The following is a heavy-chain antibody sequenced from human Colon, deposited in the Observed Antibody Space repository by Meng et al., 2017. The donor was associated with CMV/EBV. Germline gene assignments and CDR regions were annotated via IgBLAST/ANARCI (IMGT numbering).Heavy chain of an antibody. J-gene: IGHJ6*02. CDR3: AKGGGSVMDV. Sequence: GESLKISCATSGFIFSNYWMHCVRQAPGKGLVWVSRIKNDGSTTNYADSVRGRFTISRDNTKNTLYLQMNSLRAEATAVYYCAKGGGSVMDVWGQGTTVTVSS. CDR1: GFIFSNYW. V-gene: IGHV3-74*01. CDR2: IKNDGSTT. D-gene: IGHD3-16*01.